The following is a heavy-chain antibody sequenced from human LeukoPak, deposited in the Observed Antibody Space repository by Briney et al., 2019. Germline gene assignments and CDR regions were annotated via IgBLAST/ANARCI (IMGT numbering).Heavy chain of an antibody. CDR1: GFTFSSYS. Sequence: GGSLRLSCAASGFTFSSYSMNWVRQAPGKGLEWVSSISSSSSYIYYADSVKGRFTISRDNAKNSLYLQMNTLRAEDTAVYYCARSQDPFAMMGYWGQGTLVTVSS. V-gene: IGHV3-21*01. CDR3: ARSQDPFAMMGY. J-gene: IGHJ4*02. CDR2: ISSSSSYI. D-gene: IGHD3-22*01.